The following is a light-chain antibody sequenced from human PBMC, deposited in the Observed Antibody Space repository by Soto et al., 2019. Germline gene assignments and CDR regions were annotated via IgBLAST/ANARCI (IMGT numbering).Light chain of an antibody. CDR2: DAS. CDR1: QSISSW. CDR3: QQYNSYPWT. V-gene: IGKV1-5*01. Sequence: DIQMTQSPSTLSASVGDRGTITCRASQSISSWLAWYQQKPGKAPKLLIYDASSLESGVPSRFSGSGSGTEFTPTISSLQPDDFATYYCQQYNSYPWTFGQGTKVEIK. J-gene: IGKJ1*01.